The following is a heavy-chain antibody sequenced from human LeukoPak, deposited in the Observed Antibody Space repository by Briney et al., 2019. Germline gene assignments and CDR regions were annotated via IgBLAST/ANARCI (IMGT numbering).Heavy chain of an antibody. J-gene: IGHJ4*02. CDR2: ISSSGGTI. CDR1: GFTFSNE. D-gene: IGHD3-22*01. CDR3: ARGGGRGDYNERYYFDY. V-gene: IGHV3-48*03. Sequence: GGSLRLSCAASGFTFSNEMSWVRQAPGKGLEWVSYISSSGGTIFYSDSVKGRFTISRDNAKNSLHLQMNSLRAEDTAVYYCARGGGRGDYNERYYFDYWGQGTLVTVSS.